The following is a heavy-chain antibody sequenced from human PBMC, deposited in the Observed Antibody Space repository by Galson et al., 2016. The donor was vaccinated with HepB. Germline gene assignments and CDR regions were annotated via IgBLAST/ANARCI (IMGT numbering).Heavy chain of an antibody. CDR1: GFTFADYA. Sequence: SLRLSCAASGFTFADYAMHWVRQAPGKGLEWVSGLSWNSGTIGYADSVKGRFTISRDNAKNSLYLQMDSLRAEDTAFYYCAKDGVRGAGRYENPEFDYCGQGTLVTVSS. CDR2: LSWNSGTI. CDR3: AKDGVRGAGRYENPEFDY. D-gene: IGHD3-10*01. V-gene: IGHV3-9*01. J-gene: IGHJ4*02.